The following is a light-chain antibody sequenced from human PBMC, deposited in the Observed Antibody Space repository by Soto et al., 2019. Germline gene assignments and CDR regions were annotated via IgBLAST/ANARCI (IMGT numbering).Light chain of an antibody. V-gene: IGLV2-23*02. CDR1: SSDVGSYNL. CDR2: EVS. J-gene: IGLJ1*01. CDR3: CSYAGSSTYV. Sequence: QSVLTQPASVSGSPGQSLTISCTGTSSDVGSYNLVSWYQQHPGKAPKLMIYEVSKRPSGVSNRFSGSKSGNTASLTISGLQAEDEADYYCCSYAGSSTYVFGTGTRSPS.